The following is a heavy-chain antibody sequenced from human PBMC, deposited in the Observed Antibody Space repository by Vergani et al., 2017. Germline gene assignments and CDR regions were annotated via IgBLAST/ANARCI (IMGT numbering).Heavy chain of an antibody. CDR1: GFTFTSSA. CDR3: AARGGAAAGAESDY. J-gene: IGHJ4*02. D-gene: IGHD6-13*01. V-gene: IGHV1-58*01. CDR2: IVVGSGNT. Sequence: QMQLVPSGPEVKKPGTSVKVSCKASGFTFTSSAVQWVRQARGQRLEWIGWIVVGSGNTNYAQKFQERVTITRDMSTSTAYMELSSLRSEDTAVYYCAARGGAAAGAESDYWGQGTLVTVSS.